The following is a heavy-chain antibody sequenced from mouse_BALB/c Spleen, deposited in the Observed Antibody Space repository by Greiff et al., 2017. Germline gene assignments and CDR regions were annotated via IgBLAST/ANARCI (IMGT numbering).Heavy chain of an antibody. V-gene: IGHV5-12-2*01. CDR2: ISNGGGST. CDR1: GFTFSSYT. J-gene: IGHJ1*01. Sequence: EVQGVESGGGLVQPGGSLKLSCAASGFTFSSYTMSWVRQTPEKRLEWVAYISNGGGSTYYPDTVKGRFTISRDNAKNTLYLQMSSLKSEDTAMYYCARYYGYFDVWGAGTTVTVSS. CDR3: ARYYGYFDV.